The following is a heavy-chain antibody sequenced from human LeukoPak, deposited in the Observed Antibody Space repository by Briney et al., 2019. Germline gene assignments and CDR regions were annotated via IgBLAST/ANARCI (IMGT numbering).Heavy chain of an antibody. CDR3: ARHPEYYDILTGYRYYFDY. V-gene: IGHV4-59*01. J-gene: IGHJ4*02. D-gene: IGHD3-9*01. CDR1: GDSIGSYH. CDR2: IYYSGST. Sequence: SETLSLTCTVSGDSIGSYHWSWIRQPPGKGLEWIGYIYYSGSTNYNPSLNSRVTISVDTSRNQFSLKVRSVTAADTAVYYCARHPEYYDILTGYRYYFDYWGQGTLVTVSS.